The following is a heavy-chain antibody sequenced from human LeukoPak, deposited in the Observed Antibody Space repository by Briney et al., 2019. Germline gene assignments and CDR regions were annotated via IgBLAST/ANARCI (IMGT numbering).Heavy chain of an antibody. J-gene: IGHJ4*02. Sequence: ETLSLTCAVYGGSFSGYYWSWVRQAPGKGLEWVSVIYSGGSTYYADSVKGRFTISRDNSKNTLYLQMNSLRAEDTAVYYCARDWAYYYDSSGYLIWGQGTLVTVSS. CDR1: GGSFSGYY. V-gene: IGHV3-66*01. CDR2: IYSGGST. CDR3: ARDWAYYYDSSGYLI. D-gene: IGHD3-22*01.